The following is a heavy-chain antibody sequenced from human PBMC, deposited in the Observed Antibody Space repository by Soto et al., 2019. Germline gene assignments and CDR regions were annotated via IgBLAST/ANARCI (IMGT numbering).Heavy chain of an antibody. V-gene: IGHV4-30-2*01. Sequence: PSETLSLTCAVSGGSISSGGYSWSWIRQPPGKGLEWIGYISQSGSTFYNVSLKSRVTIAGDRSKNQFSLNLSSVIVADTAVYYCARGANSAYDYGAFDIWGQGIMVTVS. CDR1: GGSISSGGYS. J-gene: IGHJ3*02. CDR2: ISQSGST. CDR3: ARGANSAYDYGAFDI. D-gene: IGHD5-12*01.